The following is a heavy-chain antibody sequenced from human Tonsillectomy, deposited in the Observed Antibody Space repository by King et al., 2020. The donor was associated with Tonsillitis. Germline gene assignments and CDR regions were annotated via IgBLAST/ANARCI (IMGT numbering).Heavy chain of an antibody. CDR1: GGSINSYF. V-gene: IGHV4-59*01. D-gene: IGHD6-13*01. CDR2: IYYSGTT. Sequence: QLQESGPGLVKPSETLSLTCTVSGGSINSYFWSWIRQPPGKGLDWIGYIYYSGTTNYNPSLKSRVTISVDTSKNQISLKLNSVSAADTAVYYCARENQLSRSWRGPFDSGGHGTLVTGS. J-gene: IGHJ4*01. CDR3: ARENQLSRSWRGPFDS.